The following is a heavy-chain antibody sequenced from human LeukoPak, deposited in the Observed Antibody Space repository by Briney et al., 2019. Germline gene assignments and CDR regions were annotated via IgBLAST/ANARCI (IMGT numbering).Heavy chain of an antibody. CDR3: ARDASLQTGAFDV. J-gene: IGHJ3*01. CDR2: IFHSGST. D-gene: IGHD5-24*01. Sequence: SGTLSLTCAVSGGSISRSDWWSWVRQSPGKGLEWIGEIFHSGSTKYNPSLKSRVTISVDKSKNQFSLNLTSVTAADTAMYYCARDASLQTGAFDVWGQGTMVTVSS. CDR1: GGSISRSDW. V-gene: IGHV4-4*02.